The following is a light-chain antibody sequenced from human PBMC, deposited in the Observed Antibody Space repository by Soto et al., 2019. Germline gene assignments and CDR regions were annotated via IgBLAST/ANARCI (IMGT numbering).Light chain of an antibody. Sequence: EIVITQSPATLSVSPGERATLSCRASQSVNIYLAWYQQKPGQAPRLLIFGASSRATGIPARFSGSGSGTEFNLTISSLQSEDFAVYFCQQYDDWLRLTFGGGTKGDIK. J-gene: IGKJ4*01. CDR1: QSVNIY. V-gene: IGKV3D-15*01. CDR3: QQYDDWLRLT. CDR2: GAS.